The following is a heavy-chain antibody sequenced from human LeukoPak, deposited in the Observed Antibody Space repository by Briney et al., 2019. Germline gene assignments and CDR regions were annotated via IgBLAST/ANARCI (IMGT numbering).Heavy chain of an antibody. CDR3: AKASIAVAGTAPHYYYGMDV. CDR1: GFTFDDYA. D-gene: IGHD6-19*01. CDR2: ISWNSGSI. J-gene: IGHJ6*02. Sequence: GGSLRLSCAASGFTFDDYAMHWVRQAPGKGLEWVSGISWNSGSIGYADSVEGRFTISRDNAKNSLYLQMNSLRAEDTALYYCAKASIAVAGTAPHYYYGMDVWGQGTTVTVSS. V-gene: IGHV3-9*01.